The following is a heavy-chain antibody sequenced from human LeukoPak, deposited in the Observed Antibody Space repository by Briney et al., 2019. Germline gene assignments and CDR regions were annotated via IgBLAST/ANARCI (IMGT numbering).Heavy chain of an antibody. Sequence: GGSLRLSCAASGFTFSTYWMSWVRQAPGKGLEWVANIKQDGSEKYYVDSVKGRFTISRDNAKNSLYLQMNSLRAEDTAVYYCARDFDEHITMIAVACWGQGTLVTVSS. CDR2: IKQDGSEK. CDR1: GFTFSTYW. V-gene: IGHV3-7*01. D-gene: IGHD3-22*01. J-gene: IGHJ4*02. CDR3: ARDFDEHITMIAVAC.